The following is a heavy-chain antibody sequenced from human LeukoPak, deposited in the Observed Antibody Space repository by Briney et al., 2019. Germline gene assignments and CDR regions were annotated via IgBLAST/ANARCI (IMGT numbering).Heavy chain of an antibody. J-gene: IGHJ4*02. CDR2: ISGSGRGGST. V-gene: IGHV3-23*01. CDR3: ARSGYNRFDY. Sequence: GGSLRLSCAASGFSLSSYAMSWVRQAPGKGLEWVSGISGSGRGGSTYYADSVKGRFTISRDNSKNTLYLQMNSLRAEDTAIYYCARSGYNRFDYWGQGTLVTVSS. CDR1: GFSLSSYA. D-gene: IGHD5-24*01.